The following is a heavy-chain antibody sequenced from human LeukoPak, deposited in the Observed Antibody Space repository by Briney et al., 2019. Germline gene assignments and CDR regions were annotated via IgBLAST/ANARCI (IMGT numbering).Heavy chain of an antibody. CDR1: GFTFSSYG. J-gene: IGHJ4*02. V-gene: IGHV3-30*02. CDR3: AKDRAISGYDHFDY. D-gene: IGHD5-12*01. Sequence: GGSLRLSCAASGFTFSSYGMHWVRQAPGKGLEWVAVIWYDGSNKYYADSVKGRFTISRDNSKNTLYLQMNSLRAEDTAVYYCAKDRAISGYDHFDYWGQGTLVTVSS. CDR2: IWYDGSNK.